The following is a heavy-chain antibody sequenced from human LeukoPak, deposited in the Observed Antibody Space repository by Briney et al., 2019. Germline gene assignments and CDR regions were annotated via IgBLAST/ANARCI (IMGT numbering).Heavy chain of an antibody. Sequence: SSETLSLTCSVSGASISSSSYYWGWIRQPPGKGLEWIGSIYYSGSTYYNPSLKSRVTISVDTSKNQFSLKLSSVTAADTAVYSCARRSMAAGAFDIWGQGTMVTVSS. J-gene: IGHJ3*02. CDR2: IYYSGST. V-gene: IGHV4-39*01. D-gene: IGHD6-13*01. CDR1: GASISSSSYY. CDR3: ARRSMAAGAFDI.